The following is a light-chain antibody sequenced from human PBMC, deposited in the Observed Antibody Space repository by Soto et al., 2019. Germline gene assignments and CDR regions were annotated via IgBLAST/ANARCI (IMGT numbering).Light chain of an antibody. V-gene: IGKV3-15*01. CDR1: QSVSSK. Sequence: EVVVTQSPATLSVSPGEGATLSCRASQSVSSKLAWYQQKPGQAPRLLIYGASTRATGIPARFSGSESGTEFALTISSLQSEDFAVYYCQQYDNWPFTFGPGTKVDIK. J-gene: IGKJ3*01. CDR2: GAS. CDR3: QQYDNWPFT.